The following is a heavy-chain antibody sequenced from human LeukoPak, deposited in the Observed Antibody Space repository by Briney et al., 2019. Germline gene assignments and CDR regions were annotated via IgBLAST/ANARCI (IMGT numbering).Heavy chain of an antibody. J-gene: IGHJ6*03. CDR2: ISSSGSYI. CDR3: ASNQLLYYMDV. Sequence: GGSLRLSCAASGFTFSSYSMNWVRQAPGKGLEWVSSISSSGSYIYYADSVKGRFTISRDNAKNSLYLQMNSLRAEDTAVYYCASNQLLYYMDVWGKGTTVTVSS. CDR1: GFTFSSYS. V-gene: IGHV3-21*01. D-gene: IGHD2-2*01.